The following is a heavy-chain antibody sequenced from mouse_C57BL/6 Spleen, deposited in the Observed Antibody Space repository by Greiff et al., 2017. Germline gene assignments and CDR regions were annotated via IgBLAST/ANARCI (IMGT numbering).Heavy chain of an antibody. J-gene: IGHJ2*01. CDR1: GFTFSSYA. CDR2: ISSGGDYI. Sequence: EVKLQESGEGLVKPGGSLKLSCAASGFTFSSYAMSWVRQTPEKRLEWVAYISSGGDYIYYADTVKGRFTISRDNARNTLYLQMSSLQSEDTAMYYCTRDGYYVFDYWGQGTTLTVSS. D-gene: IGHD2-3*01. CDR3: TRDGYYVFDY. V-gene: IGHV5-9-1*02.